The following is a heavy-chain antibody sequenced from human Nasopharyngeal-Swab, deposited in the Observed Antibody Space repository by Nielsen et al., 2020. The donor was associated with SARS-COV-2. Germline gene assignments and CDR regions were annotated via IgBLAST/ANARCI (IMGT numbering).Heavy chain of an antibody. CDR3: ARVISLGEYYFDY. Sequence: WVRQAPGQGLEWMGIINPSGGSTSYAQKFQGRVTMTRDTSTSTAYMELSSLRSEDTAVYYCARVISLGEYYFDYWGQGTLVTVSS. D-gene: IGHD3-10*01. V-gene: IGHV1-46*01. CDR2: INPSGGST. J-gene: IGHJ4*02.